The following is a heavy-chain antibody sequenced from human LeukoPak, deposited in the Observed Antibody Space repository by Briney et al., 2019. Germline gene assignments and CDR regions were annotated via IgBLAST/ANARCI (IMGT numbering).Heavy chain of an antibody. V-gene: IGHV1-18*01. Sequence: ASVKVSCKASGYTFTSYGISWVRQAPGQGLEWMGWISAYNGNTNYAQKLQGRVTMITDTSTSTAYMELRSLRSDDTAVYYCARGHLLPSIGGSFDYWGQGTLVTVSS. CDR1: GYTFTSYG. J-gene: IGHJ4*02. CDR3: ARGHLLPSIGGSFDY. CDR2: ISAYNGNT. D-gene: IGHD1-26*01.